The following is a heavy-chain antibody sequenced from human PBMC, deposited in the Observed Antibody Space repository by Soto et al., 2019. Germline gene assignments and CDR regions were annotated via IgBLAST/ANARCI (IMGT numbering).Heavy chain of an antibody. CDR2: IYYSGST. J-gene: IGHJ4*02. CDR1: GGSISSHY. V-gene: IGHV4-59*08. CDR3: ARHHDS. Sequence: QVQLQESGPGLVKPSETLSLTCTVSGGSISSHYWSWIRQPPGKGLEWIGYIYYSGSTNYNPSLKSRATISVDTATTLFSLKLSSVTAADTAVYYWARHHDSWCQGTMVTVSS.